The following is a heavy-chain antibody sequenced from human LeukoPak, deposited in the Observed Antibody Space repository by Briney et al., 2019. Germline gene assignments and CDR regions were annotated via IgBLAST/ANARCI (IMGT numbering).Heavy chain of an antibody. Sequence: GASVKVSCKASGYTFTVYYMHWVRQAPGQGLEWMGGIIPIFGTANYAQKFQGRVTITADESTSTAYMELSSLRSEDTAVYYCARDLSSIAAAHYYYYGMDVWGQGTTVTVSS. J-gene: IGHJ6*02. D-gene: IGHD6-13*01. CDR2: IIPIFGTA. CDR1: GYTFTVYY. V-gene: IGHV1-69*13. CDR3: ARDLSSIAAAHYYYYGMDV.